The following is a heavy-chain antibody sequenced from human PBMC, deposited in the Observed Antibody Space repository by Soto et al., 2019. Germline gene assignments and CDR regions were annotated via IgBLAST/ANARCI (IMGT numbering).Heavy chain of an antibody. D-gene: IGHD2-2*01. Sequence: SETLSLTCTVSGGSISSSSYYWSWIRQPPGKGLEWIGSIYYSGSTYYNPSLKSRVTISVDTSKNQFSLKLSSVTAADTAVYYCARHEGYCSSTSCHPPFDPWGQGTLVTVSS. CDR2: IYYSGST. J-gene: IGHJ5*02. CDR1: GGSISSSSYY. V-gene: IGHV4-39*01. CDR3: ARHEGYCSSTSCHPPFDP.